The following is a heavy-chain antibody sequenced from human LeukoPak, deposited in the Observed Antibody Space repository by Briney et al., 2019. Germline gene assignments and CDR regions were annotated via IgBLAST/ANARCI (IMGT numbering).Heavy chain of an antibody. CDR2: IYNDGSST. Sequence: GGSLRLSCAASGFTFSNYWMHWVRQAPGKGLVWVSRIYNDGSSTSYADPVKGRFTISRDNAKSTLYLQMNSLRAEDTAVYYCARVRGGSGRSYAADAFDIWGQGTMVTVSS. CDR3: ARVRGGSGRSYAADAFDI. CDR1: GFTFSNYW. D-gene: IGHD1-26*01. V-gene: IGHV3-74*01. J-gene: IGHJ3*02.